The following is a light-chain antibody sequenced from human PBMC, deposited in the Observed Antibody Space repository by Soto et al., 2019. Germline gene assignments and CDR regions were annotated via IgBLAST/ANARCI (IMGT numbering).Light chain of an antibody. J-gene: IGKJ4*01. CDR2: GAS. CDR3: QQYHKWPIT. CDR1: QTVSSN. V-gene: IGKV3-15*01. Sequence: EIVLTQSPGTLSLSPGERATLSCRASQTVSSNYLAWYQQKPGQAPRLLISGASTGATGIPARFSGSGSGTEFTLTISSLQSEDCAIYYCQQYHKWPITFGGGTKVDIK.